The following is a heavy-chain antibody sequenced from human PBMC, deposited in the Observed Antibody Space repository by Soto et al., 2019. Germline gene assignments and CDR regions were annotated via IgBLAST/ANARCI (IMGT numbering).Heavy chain of an antibody. CDR1: GGTFSSYA. CDR2: IIPIFGTA. V-gene: IGHV1-69*01. CDR3: ARSVIGWELRPVFDY. Sequence: QVQLVQSGAEVKKPGSSVKVSCKASGGTFSSYAISWVRQAPGQGLEWMGGIIPIFGTANYAQKFQGRVTITADESTSTAYMERSSLRSEDTAVYYCARSVIGWELRPVFDYWGQGTLVTVSS. D-gene: IGHD1-26*01. J-gene: IGHJ4*02.